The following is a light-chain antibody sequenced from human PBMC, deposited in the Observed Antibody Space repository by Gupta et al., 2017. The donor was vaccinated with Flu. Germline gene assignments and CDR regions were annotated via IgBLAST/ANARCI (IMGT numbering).Light chain of an antibody. CDR3: QQYGNSPKT. J-gene: IGKJ1*01. CDR1: QTIVSNY. CDR2: AAS. Sequence: VLTQSPGTLSLSPGGRATLSCRASQTIVSNYLAWYQQRPGQTPRLLIYAASSRAPGIPDRFSGSGSGTDFTLTISRLEPEDSAVYYCQQYGNSPKTFGHGTKVEIE. V-gene: IGKV3-20*01.